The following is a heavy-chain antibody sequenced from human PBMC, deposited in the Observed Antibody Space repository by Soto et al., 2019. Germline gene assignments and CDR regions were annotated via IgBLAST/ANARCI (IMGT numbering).Heavy chain of an antibody. V-gene: IGHV5-51*01. D-gene: IGHD3-16*01. CDR2: IYPGDSDT. J-gene: IGHJ6*02. CDR3: ARPFLNYYYGMDV. Sequence: PGESLKISCKGSGYSFTSYWIGWVRQMPGKGLECMGIIYPGDSDTRYSPSFQAQVTISANKSISTAYLQWSSLKASDTAMYYCARPFLNYYYGMDVWGQGTTVTVSS. CDR1: GYSFTSYW.